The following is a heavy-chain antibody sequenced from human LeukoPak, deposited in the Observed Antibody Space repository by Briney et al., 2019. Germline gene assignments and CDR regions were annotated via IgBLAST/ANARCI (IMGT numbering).Heavy chain of an antibody. CDR1: GFTFSSYG. V-gene: IGHV3-33*08. D-gene: IGHD6-19*01. Sequence: GGSLRLSCAASGFTFSSYGMHWVRQAPGKGLEWVAVIWYGGSNKYYADSVKGRFTISRDNSKNTLYLQMNSLRAEDTAVYYCAREKRIAVAAPDYWGQGTLVTVSS. J-gene: IGHJ4*02. CDR2: IWYGGSNK. CDR3: AREKRIAVAAPDY.